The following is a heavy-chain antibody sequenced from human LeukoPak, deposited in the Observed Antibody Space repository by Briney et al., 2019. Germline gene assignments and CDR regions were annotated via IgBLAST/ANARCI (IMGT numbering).Heavy chain of an antibody. CDR3: AKREGRLLENRNFDL. CDR2: ISYDGSNK. Sequence: SGGSLRLSCAASGFTFSSYAMHWVRQAPGKGLEWVAVISYDGSNKYYADSVKGRVTISRDNSKNTLYLQMNSLRAEDTAIFYCAKREGRLLENRNFDLWGRGTLVTVSS. V-gene: IGHV3-30-3*02. J-gene: IGHJ2*01. D-gene: IGHD1-1*01. CDR1: GFTFSSYA.